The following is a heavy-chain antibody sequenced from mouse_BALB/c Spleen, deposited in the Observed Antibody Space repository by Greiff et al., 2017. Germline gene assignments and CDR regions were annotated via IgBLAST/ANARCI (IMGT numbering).Heavy chain of an antibody. V-gene: IGHV1-9*01. CDR2: ILPGSGST. Sequence: VHLVESGAELMKPGASVKISCKATGYTFSSYWIEWVKQRPGHGLEWIGEILPGSGSTNYNEKFKGKATFTADTSSNTAYMQLSSLTSEDSAVYYCARDYGTYPYAMDYWGQGTSVTVSS. CDR3: ARDYGTYPYAMDY. D-gene: IGHD2-1*01. J-gene: IGHJ4*01. CDR1: GYTFSSYW.